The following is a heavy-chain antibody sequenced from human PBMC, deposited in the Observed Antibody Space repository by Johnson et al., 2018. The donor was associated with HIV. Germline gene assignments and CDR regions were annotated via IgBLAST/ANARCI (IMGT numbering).Heavy chain of an antibody. D-gene: IGHD3-3*01. V-gene: IGHV3-30*04. J-gene: IGHJ3*02. CDR1: GFTFSRKA. CDR3: ARTPSAGVGNHDPLDI. Sequence: VQLVESGGGGVQPGGSLRLSCAASGFTFSRKAMHWVRHTPGKGLEWVAVISYDGSSKYYADSVKGRFTISRDNSKNTLYLHMNSLRGEDTAMFYCARTPSAGVGNHDPLDIWGQGTMVTVSS. CDR2: ISYDGSSK.